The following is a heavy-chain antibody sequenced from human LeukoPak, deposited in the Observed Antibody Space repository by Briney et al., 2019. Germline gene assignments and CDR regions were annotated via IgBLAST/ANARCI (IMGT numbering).Heavy chain of an antibody. J-gene: IGHJ4*02. Sequence: PGGSLRLSCAASGFTFSSYSMNWVRQAPGKGLEWVSYIGSSSSTIYYADSVKGRFTISRDNAKNSLYLQMNSLRAEDTAVYYCAMMAAAGKEGVDYWGQGTLVTVSS. CDR2: IGSSSSTI. CDR3: AMMAAAGKEGVDY. CDR1: GFTFSSYS. V-gene: IGHV3-48*01. D-gene: IGHD6-13*01.